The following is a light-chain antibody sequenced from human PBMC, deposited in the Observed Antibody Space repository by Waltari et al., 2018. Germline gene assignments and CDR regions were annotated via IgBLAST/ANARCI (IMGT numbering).Light chain of an antibody. J-gene: IGLJ2*01. CDR1: SSDVGGYNY. CDR3: SSYAGSNKNVV. CDR2: EVS. Sequence: QSALTQPPSASGSPGQSVTISCTGTSSDVGGYNYVSCYQQHPCKAPKLMIYEVSKRPSGVTDRLSGSKSGNTASLTVSGLQAEDEAGYYCSSYAGSNKNVVFGGGTKLTVL. V-gene: IGLV2-8*01.